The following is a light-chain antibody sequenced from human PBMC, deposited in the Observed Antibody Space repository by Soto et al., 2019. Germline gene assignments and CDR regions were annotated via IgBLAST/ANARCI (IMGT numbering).Light chain of an antibody. CDR2: AAS. CDR1: QGIRDF. CDR3: QQFNVYPLT. V-gene: IGKV1-9*01. Sequence: DIQLTQSPSFLSASVGDRVTITCRASQGIRDFLAWYQQKPGKAPKLLIYAASTLQAGVPTRFSGFASGTEFTLTINNLQPADSATYYCQQFNVYPLTFGGGTKAEIK. J-gene: IGKJ4*01.